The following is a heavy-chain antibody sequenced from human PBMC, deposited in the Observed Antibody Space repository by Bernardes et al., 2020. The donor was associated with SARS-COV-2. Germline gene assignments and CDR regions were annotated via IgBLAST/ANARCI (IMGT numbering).Heavy chain of an antibody. Sequence: GGSLRLSCAASGFTFSNFAMSWVRQAPGKGLEWVSVISHGGGSTDYADSVKGRFTISRDNSKNTVYLQMNSLRAEDTAVYYCAANEDYDGYSVFEKGKSPAAKYGFDIWGRGTMVTVSS. CDR2: ISHGGGST. CDR3: AANEDYDGYSVFEKGKSPAAKYGFDI. CDR1: GFTFSNFA. V-gene: IGHV3-23*01. J-gene: IGHJ3*02. D-gene: IGHD5-18*01.